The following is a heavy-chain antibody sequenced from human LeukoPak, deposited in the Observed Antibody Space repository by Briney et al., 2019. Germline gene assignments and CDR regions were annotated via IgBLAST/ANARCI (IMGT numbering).Heavy chain of an antibody. CDR1: GFTFSSYE. CDR3: ATIAVAGTRFDY. CDR2: ISSSGSTI. J-gene: IGHJ4*02. V-gene: IGHV3-48*03. D-gene: IGHD6-19*01. Sequence: GGSLRLSCAASGFTFSSYEMNWVRQAPGKGLEWGSYISSSGSTIYYADSVKGRFTISRDNAKNSLYLQMNSLRAEDTAVYYCATIAVAGTRFDYWGQGTLVTVSS.